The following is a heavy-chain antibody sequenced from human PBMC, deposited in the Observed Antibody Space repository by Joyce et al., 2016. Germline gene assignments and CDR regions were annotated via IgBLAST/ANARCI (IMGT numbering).Heavy chain of an antibody. Sequence: EVQLVESGGGLVQPGGSLRLSCEGSGFIFRGYRMHWVRQAPGKGLVWISYINKDGSATLYADSVKGRFSVSRDNAKNMLFLEMKTLGAEDTAVYYCARDDDDPFDCWGQGTLVTVAS. D-gene: IGHD1-1*01. CDR3: ARDDDDPFDC. J-gene: IGHJ4*02. CDR1: GFIFRGYR. CDR2: INKDGSAT. V-gene: IGHV3-74*03.